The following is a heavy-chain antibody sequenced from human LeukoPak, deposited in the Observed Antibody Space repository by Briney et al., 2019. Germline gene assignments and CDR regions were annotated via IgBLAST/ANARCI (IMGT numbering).Heavy chain of an antibody. CDR2: IYYSGST. D-gene: IGHD3-22*01. Sequence: PSETLSLTCTVSGGSISSSSDYWGRIRQPPGKGLEWIGSIYYSGSTYYNPSLKSRVTISVDTSKNQFSLNLSSVTAADTAVYYCARLYYDSSGYYQICYFDYWGQGALVTVSS. J-gene: IGHJ4*02. V-gene: IGHV4-39*01. CDR1: GGSISSSSDY. CDR3: ARLYYDSSGYYQICYFDY.